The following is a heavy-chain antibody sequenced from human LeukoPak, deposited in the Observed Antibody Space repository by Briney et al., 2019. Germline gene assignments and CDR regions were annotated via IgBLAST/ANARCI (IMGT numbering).Heavy chain of an antibody. J-gene: IGHJ5*02. CDR3: ASRITMVRGVIRYGDWFDP. V-gene: IGHV7-4-1*02. CDR2: INTNAGNP. Sequence: ASVKVSCKASGYTFTSYAMNWVRQAPGQGLEWMGWINTNAGNPTYAQGFTERFVFSLDTSVNTAYLQISSLKAEDTAVYYCASRITMVRGVIRYGDWFDPWGQGTLVTVSS. D-gene: IGHD3-10*01. CDR1: GYTFTSYA.